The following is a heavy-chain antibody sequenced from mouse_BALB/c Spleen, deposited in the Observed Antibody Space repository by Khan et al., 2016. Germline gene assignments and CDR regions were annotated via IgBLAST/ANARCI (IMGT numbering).Heavy chain of an antibody. CDR3: ECGNYYAMDY. D-gene: IGHD2-1*01. V-gene: IGHV4-1*02. J-gene: IGHJ4*01. CDR1: GFDFSRFW. Sequence: EVKLLESGGGLVQPGGSLRLSCAASGFDFSRFWMNWVRQAPGKGLEWIGEINPESSSINYTPSLKDKFIISRDNAKNTLLLQMSNVRSEDTAPYYCECGNYYAMDYWGQGTSVTVSS. CDR2: INPESSSI.